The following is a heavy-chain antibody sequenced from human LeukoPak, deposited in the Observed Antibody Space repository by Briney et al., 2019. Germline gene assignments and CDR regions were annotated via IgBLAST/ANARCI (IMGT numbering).Heavy chain of an antibody. CDR1: GFTFSSYA. CDR2: ISGSGGST. J-gene: IGHJ4*02. CDR3: AKPPVLYDSSGYPTASPRVEPFDY. D-gene: IGHD3-22*01. Sequence: LPGGSLRLSCAASGFTFSSYAMSWVRQAPGKGLEWVSAISGSGGSTYYADSVKGRFTISRDNSKNTLYLQMNSLRAEDTAVYYCAKPPVLYDSSGYPTASPRVEPFDYWGQGTLVTVSS. V-gene: IGHV3-23*01.